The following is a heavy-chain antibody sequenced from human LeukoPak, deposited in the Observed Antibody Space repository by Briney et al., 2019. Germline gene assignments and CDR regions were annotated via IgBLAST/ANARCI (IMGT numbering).Heavy chain of an antibody. CDR1: GYTFTGFY. CDR3: ARDGTTTDDY. D-gene: IGHD1-26*01. CDR2: ISANSGHT. J-gene: IGHJ4*02. V-gene: IGHV1-18*04. Sequence: GASVKVSCKASGYTFTGFYMHWVRQAPGQGLEWMGWISANSGHTNYAQKLQGRVTMTTDTSTSIVYMELRSLRSDDTAVYYCARDGTTTDDYWGQGTLVTVSS.